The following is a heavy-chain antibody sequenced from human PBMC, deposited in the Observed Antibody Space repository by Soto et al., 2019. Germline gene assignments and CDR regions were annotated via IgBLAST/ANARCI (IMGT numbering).Heavy chain of an antibody. Sequence: QVQLVESGGGLVKPGGSLRLSCAASGFTFSDHYMSWIRQAPGKGLEWVSYITGSATTMYYADSVKGRFTISRDNAKTSLYLNMTTLRAEDTAVYYCAIRTPSTSGPFDYWGQGILVTVSS. CDR2: ITGSATTM. CDR3: AIRTPSTSGPFDY. CDR1: GFTFSDHY. J-gene: IGHJ4*02. V-gene: IGHV3-11*01. D-gene: IGHD2-2*01.